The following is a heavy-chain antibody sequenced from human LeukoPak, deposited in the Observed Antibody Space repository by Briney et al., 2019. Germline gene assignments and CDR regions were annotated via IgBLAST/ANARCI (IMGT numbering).Heavy chain of an antibody. V-gene: IGHV3-23*01. CDR2: ISASGGGT. D-gene: IGHD3-10*01. CDR1: GFTFSSHA. Sequence: GGSLRLSCAATGFTFSSHAMSWVRQAPGKGLEWVSAISASGGGTYYADSVKGRFSISRDNSKNTLYLQMNSLRAEDTAVYYCARDPEHYGSGSYLDYWGQGSLVTVSS. CDR3: ARDPEHYGSGSYLDY. J-gene: IGHJ4*02.